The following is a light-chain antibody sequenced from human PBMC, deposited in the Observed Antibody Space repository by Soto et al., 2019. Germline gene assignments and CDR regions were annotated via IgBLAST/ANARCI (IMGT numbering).Light chain of an antibody. J-gene: IGKJ1*01. CDR1: QTISSW. V-gene: IGKV1-5*03. CDR2: KAS. CDR3: QHYNIYSEA. Sequence: DIQMTQSPSTLSGSVGDRVTITCRASQTISSWLAWYQQRPGKAPKLLIYKASTLKSGVPSRFSGRGSGTEFTLTISSLQPDDFATYYCQHYNIYSEAFGQ.